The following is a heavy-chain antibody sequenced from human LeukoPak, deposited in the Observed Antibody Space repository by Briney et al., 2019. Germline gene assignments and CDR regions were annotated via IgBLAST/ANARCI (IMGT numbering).Heavy chain of an antibody. CDR3: ARDDQEQLAYFDY. D-gene: IGHD6-6*01. J-gene: IGHJ4*02. V-gene: IGHV3-7*03. CDR1: GLTLSNYW. CDR2: IKQDGSEK. Sequence: GSLKLSCTASGLTLSNYWMIWVRQAPGKGLQWVAKIKQDGSEKYYVDSVKGRFTISRDNAENSLYLQMNSLRVEDTAVYYCARDDQEQLAYFDYWGQGTLVTVSS.